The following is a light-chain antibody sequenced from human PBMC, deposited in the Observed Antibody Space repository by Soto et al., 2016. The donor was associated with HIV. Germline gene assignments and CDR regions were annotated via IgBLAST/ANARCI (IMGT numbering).Light chain of an antibody. CDR2: KAS. Sequence: DIQMTQSPSTLSASVGDRVTITCRASQRISSWLAWYQQKPGKAPKLLIYKASTLESGVPSRFSGSGSGTEFTLTISSLQPDDFAIYYCQQYNSYPYTFGQGTKLDDQT. CDR3: QQYNSYPYT. J-gene: IGKJ2*01. V-gene: IGKV1-5*03. CDR1: QRISSW.